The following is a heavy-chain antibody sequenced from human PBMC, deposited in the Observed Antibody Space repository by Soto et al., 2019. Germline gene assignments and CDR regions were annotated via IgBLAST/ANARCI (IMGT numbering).Heavy chain of an antibody. CDR3: ARLSSWPLYYFDY. J-gene: IGHJ4*02. V-gene: IGHV4-34*01. Sequence: SETLSLTCAVYGGSFSGYYWSWIRQPPGKGLEWIGEINHSGSTNYNPSLKSRVTISVDTSKNQFSLKLSSVTAADTAVYYCARLSSWPLYYFDYWGQGTLVTVSS. D-gene: IGHD6-13*01. CDR1: GGSFSGYY. CDR2: INHSGST.